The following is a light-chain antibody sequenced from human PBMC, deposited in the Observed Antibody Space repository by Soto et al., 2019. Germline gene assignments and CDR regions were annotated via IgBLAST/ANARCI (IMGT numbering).Light chain of an antibody. CDR1: QGIGSW. CDR2: SAS. J-gene: IGKJ4*02. CDR3: QEGHSFPPT. V-gene: IGKV1-12*01. Sequence: DIQMTQSPSSVTASVGDRVTITCRASQGIGSWLAWYQQKPGKAPKLLMYSASTLQSGVPSRFSGSGSGTDFTLTISSLQPEDCAIYYCQEGHSFPPTFGGGTKVEI.